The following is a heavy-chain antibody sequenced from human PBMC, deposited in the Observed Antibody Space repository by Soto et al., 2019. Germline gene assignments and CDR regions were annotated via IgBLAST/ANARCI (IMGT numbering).Heavy chain of an antibody. Sequence: SVKVSCKASGGTFSSYAISWVRQAPGQGLEWMGGIIPIFGTANYAQKFQGRVTITADESTSTAYMELSSLRSEDTAVYYCAKGMDIVVVPAAMAHYYYYGMDVWGQGTTVTVSS. CDR2: IIPIFGTA. CDR3: AKGMDIVVVPAAMAHYYYYGMDV. CDR1: GGTFSSYA. V-gene: IGHV1-69*13. J-gene: IGHJ6*02. D-gene: IGHD2-2*03.